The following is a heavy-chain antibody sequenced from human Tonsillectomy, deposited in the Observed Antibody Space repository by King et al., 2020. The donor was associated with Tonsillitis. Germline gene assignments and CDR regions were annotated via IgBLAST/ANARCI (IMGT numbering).Heavy chain of an antibody. D-gene: IGHD2-15*01. V-gene: IGHV3-23*04. CDR3: SKGNVNCSGGSCPCSHYYYGMDV. J-gene: IGHJ6*02. CDR2: ISGSGGKT. Sequence: VQLVESGGDLVQPGGSLRLSCAASGFPFSTYAMNWVRQAPGKGLEWVSAISGSGGKTYYADSVKGRFTIPRDNSKNTLFLQMNSLRAEDTAVYYCSKGNVNCSGGSCPCSHYYYGMDVWGQGTTVTVAS. CDR1: GFPFSTYA.